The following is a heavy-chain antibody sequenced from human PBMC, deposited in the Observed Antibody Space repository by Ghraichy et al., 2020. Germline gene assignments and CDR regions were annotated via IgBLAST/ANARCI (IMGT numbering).Heavy chain of an antibody. CDR2: TYYRSKWYN. Sequence: SQTLSLTCVISGDSLSTNTAAWIWIRQSPSRGLEWLGKTYYRSKWYNDYAVSVKSRITVNPDTSKNQLSLQLSSVTPEDTAVYYRARDKWYYGMDVWGHGPTVTVSS. V-gene: IGHV6-1*01. CDR1: GDSLSTNTAA. D-gene: IGHD1-26*01. CDR3: ARDKWYYGMDV. J-gene: IGHJ6*02.